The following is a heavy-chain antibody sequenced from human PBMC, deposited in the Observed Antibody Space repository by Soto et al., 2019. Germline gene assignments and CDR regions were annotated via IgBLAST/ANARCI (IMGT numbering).Heavy chain of an antibody. Sequence: EVQLLESGGGLVQPGGSLRLSCAASGFTFNNYAMTWVRQAPGKGLEWVSAISGGGDTTSYADSVKGRFTVSRDGSKNTLYLQMSSLRAEDTALYYCAKGRVGSGSLTPRLDFWGQGTLVTVSS. CDR1: GFTFNNYA. CDR2: ISGGGDTT. D-gene: IGHD3-10*01. V-gene: IGHV3-23*01. J-gene: IGHJ4*02. CDR3: AKGRVGSGSLTPRLDF.